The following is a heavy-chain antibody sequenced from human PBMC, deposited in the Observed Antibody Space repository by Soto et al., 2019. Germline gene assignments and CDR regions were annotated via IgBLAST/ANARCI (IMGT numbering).Heavy chain of an antibody. V-gene: IGHV1-69*06. CDR3: ARDYANYDFWSGYREDYYYYGMDV. Sequence: PSVKVSCKASGGTFSSYAISWVRQAPGQGLEWMGGIIPIFGTANYAQKFQGRVTITADKSTSTAYMELSSLRSEDTAVYYCARDYANYDFWSGYREDYYYYGMDVWGQGTTVTVSS. D-gene: IGHD3-3*01. J-gene: IGHJ6*02. CDR1: GGTFSSYA. CDR2: IIPIFGTA.